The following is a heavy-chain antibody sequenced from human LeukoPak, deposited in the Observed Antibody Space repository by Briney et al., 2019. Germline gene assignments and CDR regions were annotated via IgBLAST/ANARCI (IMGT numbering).Heavy chain of an antibody. D-gene: IGHD6-19*01. V-gene: IGHV4-34*01. CDR3: ARVWLVSPHFDY. J-gene: IGHJ4*02. CDR1: GGSFSGYY. CDR2: IYYSGST. Sequence: KPSETLSLTCAVYGGSFSGYYWSWIRQPPGKGLEWIGSIYYSGSTYYNPSLKSRVTISVDTSKNQFSLKLSSVTAADTAVYYCARVWLVSPHFDYWGQGTLVTVSS.